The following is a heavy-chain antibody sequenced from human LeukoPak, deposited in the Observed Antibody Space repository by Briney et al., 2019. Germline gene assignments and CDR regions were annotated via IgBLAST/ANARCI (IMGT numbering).Heavy chain of an antibody. Sequence: SETLSLTCTVSGGSISSYSWSWIRQPPGKGLEWIGYIYYSGSTNYNPALKSRVTISVDMSKNQFSLKLSSVTAADTAVYYCARGDYSSNWHWFDPWGQGTLVTVSS. CDR3: ARGDYSSNWHWFDP. D-gene: IGHD6-13*01. CDR1: GGSISSYS. J-gene: IGHJ5*02. CDR2: IYYSGST. V-gene: IGHV4-59*01.